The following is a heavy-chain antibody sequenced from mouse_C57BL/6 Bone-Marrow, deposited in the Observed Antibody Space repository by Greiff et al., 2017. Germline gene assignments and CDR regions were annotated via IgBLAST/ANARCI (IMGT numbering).Heavy chain of an antibody. J-gene: IGHJ3*01. CDR1: GYTFTDYY. Sequence: DVKLVESGPVLVKPGASVKMSCKASGYTFTDYYMNWVKQSHGKSLEWIGVINPYNGGTSYNQKFKGKATLTVDKSSSTAYMELNSLTSEDSAVYYCARKRTAQATAWFAYWGQGTLVTVSA. CDR2: INPYNGGT. V-gene: IGHV1-19*01. CDR3: ARKRTAQATAWFAY. D-gene: IGHD3-2*02.